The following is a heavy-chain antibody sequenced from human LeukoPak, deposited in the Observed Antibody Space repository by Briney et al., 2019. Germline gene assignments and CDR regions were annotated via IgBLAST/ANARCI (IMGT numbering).Heavy chain of an antibody. D-gene: IGHD3-9*01. J-gene: IGHJ5*02. Sequence: SETLSLTCAVYGGSFSGYYWSWIRQPPGKGLEWIGEINHSGSTNYNPSLKSRVTISVDTSKNQFSLKLSSVTAADTAVYYCAGTVRYFDWTGAQLWFDPWGQGTLVTVSS. CDR2: INHSGST. V-gene: IGHV4-34*01. CDR3: AGTVRYFDWTGAQLWFDP. CDR1: GGSFSGYY.